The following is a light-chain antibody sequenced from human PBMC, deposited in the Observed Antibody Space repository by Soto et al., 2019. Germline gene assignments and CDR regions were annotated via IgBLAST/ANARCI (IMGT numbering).Light chain of an antibody. J-gene: IGLJ1*01. CDR1: SNDVGGQYY. CDR2: DVT. Sequence: QSVLTQPRSLSGSPGQSVTISCTGTSNDVGGQYYVSWYQHHAGKGPKLIIFDVTKRPSGVPDRFSGSKSGNTATLTISGLQADDEAGYYCASYAGSYTSYVFGTGTKLTGL. V-gene: IGLV2-11*01. CDR3: ASYAGSYTSYV.